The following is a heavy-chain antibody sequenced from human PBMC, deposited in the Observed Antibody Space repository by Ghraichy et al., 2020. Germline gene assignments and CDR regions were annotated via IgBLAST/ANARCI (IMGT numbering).Heavy chain of an antibody. D-gene: IGHD5-18*01. V-gene: IGHV3-15*07. Sequence: GGSLRLSCAASGLMVSEIWVTWVRQAPGKGLEWVGRIKTKSGAGTKDYAEFVKGRFTLSRDDSKNTVYLQMNSLKIEDTGVYFCTADRIQTPRPFDGAEVAPLSGLDVWGQGTTVTVSS. CDR2: IKTKSGAGTK. CDR3: TADRIQTPRPFDGAEVAPLSGLDV. J-gene: IGHJ6*02. CDR1: GLMVSEIW.